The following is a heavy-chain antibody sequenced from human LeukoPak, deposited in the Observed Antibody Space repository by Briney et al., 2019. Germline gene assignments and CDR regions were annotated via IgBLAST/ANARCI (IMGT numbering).Heavy chain of an antibody. CDR3: ARGRFNYDNTGYSSFYY. Sequence: GGSLRLSCAASGFTFSSYAMHWVRQAPGKGLEWVAVISYDGSNKYYADSVKGRFTISRDNAKTSVYLQMNSLRAEDTAVYYCARGRFNYDNTGYSSFYYWGQGTLVTVSS. V-gene: IGHV3-30-3*01. CDR2: ISYDGSNK. D-gene: IGHD3-22*01. CDR1: GFTFSSYA. J-gene: IGHJ4*02.